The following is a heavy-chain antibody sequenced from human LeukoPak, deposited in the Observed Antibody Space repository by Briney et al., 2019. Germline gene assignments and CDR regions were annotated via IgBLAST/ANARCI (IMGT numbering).Heavy chain of an antibody. CDR2: IYSSGST. Sequence: PSETLSLTCTVSGGSTSGYYWSWIRQPAGQGLEWIGCIYSSGSTNYNPSLKSRVTMSVDTSKNQFSLKLSSVTAADTAVYYCARVRGNWYFDYWGQGILVAVSS. D-gene: IGHD1-20*01. CDR1: GGSTSGYY. J-gene: IGHJ4*02. V-gene: IGHV4-4*07. CDR3: ARVRGNWYFDY.